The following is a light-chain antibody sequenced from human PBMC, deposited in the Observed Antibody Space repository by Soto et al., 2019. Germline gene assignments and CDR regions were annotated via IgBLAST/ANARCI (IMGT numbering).Light chain of an antibody. CDR1: SSDVGGYNY. Sequence: QSALTQPASVSGSPGQSITISCTGTSSDVGGYNYVSWFQQHPGKAPKLKIYEVSNRPSGVSNRFSGSKSGYTASLTISELQAEDEAYYYCTSFTSSSTWVFGGGTKLPVL. CDR3: TSFTSSSTWV. V-gene: IGLV2-14*03. CDR2: EVS. J-gene: IGLJ3*02.